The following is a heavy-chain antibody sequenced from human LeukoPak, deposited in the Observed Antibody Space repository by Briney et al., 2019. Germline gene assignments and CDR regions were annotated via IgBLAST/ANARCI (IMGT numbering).Heavy chain of an antibody. J-gene: IGHJ4*02. Sequence: PSETLSLTCTVSGGSISSSSYYWGWIRQPPGKGLEWIGSIYYSGSTYYNPSLKSRVTISVDTSKNQFSLKLSSVTAADTAVYYCARHPSHDYGDPIDYWGQGTLVTVSS. CDR2: IYYSGST. CDR3: ARHPSHDYGDPIDY. D-gene: IGHD4-17*01. CDR1: GGSISSSSYY. V-gene: IGHV4-39*01.